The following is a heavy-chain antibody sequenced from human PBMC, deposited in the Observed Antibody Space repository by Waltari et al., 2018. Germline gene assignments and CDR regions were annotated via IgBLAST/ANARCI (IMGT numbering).Heavy chain of an antibody. Sequence: QLQLQESGPGLVQPSETLSLTCSVSGGSIISSDYYWGWIRQPPGKGLEWISNVCYSGSTYYNPSVRSRVTISVDTSKNQFYLKVTSLSAADTAVYYCARVYNTIDYWGQGTLVTVSS. V-gene: IGHV4-39*07. CDR2: VCYSGST. J-gene: IGHJ4*02. D-gene: IGHD1-20*01. CDR1: GGSIISSDYY. CDR3: ARVYNTIDY.